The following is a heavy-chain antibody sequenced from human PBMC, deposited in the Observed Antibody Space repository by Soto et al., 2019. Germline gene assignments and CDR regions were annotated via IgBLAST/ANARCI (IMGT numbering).Heavy chain of an antibody. D-gene: IGHD2-2*01. CDR3: ARDRALGYCSSTSCYDFDY. CDR2: IWYDGSNK. CDR1: GFTFSSYG. Sequence: QVQLVESGGGVVQPGRSLRLSCAASGFTFSSYGMHWVRQAPGKGLEWVAVIWYDGSNKYYADSVKGRFTISRDNSKNTLYLQMNSLRAEDTAVYYCARDRALGYCSSTSCYDFDYWGQGTLVTVSS. V-gene: IGHV3-33*01. J-gene: IGHJ4*02.